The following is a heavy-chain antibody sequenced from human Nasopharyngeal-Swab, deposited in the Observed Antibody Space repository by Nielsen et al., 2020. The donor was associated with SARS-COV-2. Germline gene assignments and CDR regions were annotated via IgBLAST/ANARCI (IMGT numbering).Heavy chain of an antibody. CDR3: ARDLLSGTAAMVYFDY. V-gene: IGHV1-69*13. CDR2: IIPIFGTA. CDR1: GGTFSSYA. D-gene: IGHD5-18*01. J-gene: IGHJ4*02. Sequence: SVKVSCKASGGTFSSYAISWVRQAPGQGLEWMGGIIPIFGTANYAQKFQGRVTITADESTSTAYMELSSLRSEDTAVYYCARDLLSGTAAMVYFDYWGQGTLVTVSS.